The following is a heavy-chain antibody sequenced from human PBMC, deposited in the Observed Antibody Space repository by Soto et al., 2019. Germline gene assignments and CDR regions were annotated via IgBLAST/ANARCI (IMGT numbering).Heavy chain of an antibody. D-gene: IGHD3-22*01. CDR1: GGTFSSYA. V-gene: IGHV1-69*13. J-gene: IGHJ3*02. Sequence: ASVKVSCKASGGTFSSYAISWVRQAPGQGLEWMGGIIPIFGTANYAQKFQGRVTITADESTSTAYMELSSLRSEDTAVYYCARELSWGERITMIVVGIGAFDIWGQGTMVTVSS. CDR3: ARELSWGERITMIVVGIGAFDI. CDR2: IIPIFGTA.